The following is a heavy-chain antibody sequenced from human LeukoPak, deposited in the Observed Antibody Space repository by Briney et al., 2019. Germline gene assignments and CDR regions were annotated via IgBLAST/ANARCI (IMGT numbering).Heavy chain of an antibody. J-gene: IGHJ2*01. CDR1: GDIVSSNSAA. CDR3: ARDSPLTTVTTFPYWYFDL. V-gene: IGHV6-1*01. Sequence: SQTLSLTCAISGDIVSSNSAAWNWIRQSPSRGLEWLGRTYYRSKWYNDYAVSVKSRITINPDTSKNQFSLQLNSVTPEDTAVYYCARDSPLTTVTTFPYWYFDLWGRGTLVTVSS. D-gene: IGHD4-17*01. CDR2: TYYRSKWYN.